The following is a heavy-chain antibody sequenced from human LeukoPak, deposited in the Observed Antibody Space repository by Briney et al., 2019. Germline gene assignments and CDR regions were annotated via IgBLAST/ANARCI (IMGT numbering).Heavy chain of an antibody. D-gene: IGHD3-10*01. Sequence: AASVKVSCKASGGTFRSYAISWVRQAPGQGLEWMGGIIPIFHTTNYAQKSQGRVTMTTDTSTSTADMELRSLRSDDTAVYFCARGVRGVVGMDVWGQGTTVTVSS. V-gene: IGHV1-69*05. J-gene: IGHJ6*02. CDR1: GGTFRSYA. CDR3: ARGVRGVVGMDV. CDR2: IIPIFHTT.